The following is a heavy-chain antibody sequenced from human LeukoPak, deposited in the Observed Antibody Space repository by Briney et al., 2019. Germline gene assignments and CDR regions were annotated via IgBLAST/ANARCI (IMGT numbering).Heavy chain of an antibody. CDR1: GYTFTSYY. V-gene: IGHV1-46*01. CDR3: ARDGATGELPDWFDP. D-gene: IGHD1-26*01. J-gene: IGHJ5*02. Sequence: ASVKVSCKASGYTFTSYYMHWVRQAPGQGLEWMGIINPSGGSTSYAQKFQGRVTMTRDTSTSTVYMELSSLRSEDTAVCYCARDGATGELPDWFDPWGQGTLVTVSS. CDR2: INPSGGST.